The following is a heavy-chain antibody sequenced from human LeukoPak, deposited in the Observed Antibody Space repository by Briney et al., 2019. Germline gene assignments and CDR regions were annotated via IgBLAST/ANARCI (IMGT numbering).Heavy chain of an antibody. D-gene: IGHD3-10*01. CDR1: GYTFPRYG. J-gene: IGHJ4*02. CDR3: ARERVARGENFDY. CDR2: ISTYDGNT. Sequence: ASEKVSCKASGYTFPRYGIRWVRQAPGQGLEWVGWISTYDGNTNHAQNLQGRVTMTTDTSATTAYMELRNLRSDDTAVYYCARERVARGENFDYWGQGTLVTVSS. V-gene: IGHV1-18*04.